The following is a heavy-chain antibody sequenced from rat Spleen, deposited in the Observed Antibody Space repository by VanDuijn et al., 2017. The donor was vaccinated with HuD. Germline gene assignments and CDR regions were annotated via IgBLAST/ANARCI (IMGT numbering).Heavy chain of an antibody. CDR3: ARWLLRRVGDYFDY. V-gene: IGHV3-1*01. D-gene: IGHD1-11*01. CDR1: DSSITTNY. J-gene: IGHJ2*01. Sequence: EVQLQESGPGLVKPSQSLSLTCSVTDSSITTNYWGWLRKFPGNKMEWMGYISYSDSTYYNPSLKSRISITSDTSKNQFFLQLNSVTTEDTATYFCARWLLRRVGDYFDYWGQGVMVTVSS. CDR2: ISYSDST.